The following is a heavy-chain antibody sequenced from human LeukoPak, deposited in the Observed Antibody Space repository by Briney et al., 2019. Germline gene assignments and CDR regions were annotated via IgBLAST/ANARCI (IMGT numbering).Heavy chain of an antibody. J-gene: IGHJ4*02. Sequence: SETLSLTCAVYGGSFCGYDWSWIRRPPGKGLEWIGEINHSGSTNYNPSLKSRVTISVDTSKNQFSLKLSSVTAADTAVYYCARYSSGWYWGYFDYWGQGTLVTVSS. D-gene: IGHD6-19*01. CDR3: ARYSSGWYWGYFDY. CDR1: GGSFCGYD. CDR2: INHSGST. V-gene: IGHV4-34*01.